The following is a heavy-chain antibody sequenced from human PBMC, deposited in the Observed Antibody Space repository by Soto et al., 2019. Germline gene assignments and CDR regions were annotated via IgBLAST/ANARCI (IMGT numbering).Heavy chain of an antibody. J-gene: IGHJ6*02. V-gene: IGHV3-30*18. CDR1: GFPFTSHG. CDR3: VKVGGGATILDYGMDV. CDR2: ISYDGGNK. D-gene: IGHD3-16*01. Sequence: GGSLRLSCAASGFPFTSHGMHWVRQAPGKGLEWVAVISYDGGNKYYADSVKGRFTISRDNSKNTLYLQMNSLRGEDTAVYYCVKVGGGATILDYGMDVWGQGTTVTVSS.